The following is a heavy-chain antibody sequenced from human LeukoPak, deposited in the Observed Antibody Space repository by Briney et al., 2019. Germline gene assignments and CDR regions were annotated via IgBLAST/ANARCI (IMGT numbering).Heavy chain of an antibody. CDR3: AELGITMIGGV. Sequence: GGSLRLSCAASGFTFDDYAMHWVRQAPGKGLEWVSGISWNSGSIGYADSVKGRFTISRDNAENSLYLQMNSLRAEDTAVYYRAELGITMIGGVWGKGTTVTISS. J-gene: IGHJ6*04. D-gene: IGHD3-10*02. CDR1: GFTFDDYA. V-gene: IGHV3-9*01. CDR2: ISWNSGSI.